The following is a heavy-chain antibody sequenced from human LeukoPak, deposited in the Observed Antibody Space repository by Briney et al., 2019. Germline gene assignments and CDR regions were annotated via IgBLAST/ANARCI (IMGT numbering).Heavy chain of an antibody. CDR2: IKQDGSEK. Sequence: GGSLRLSCAASGFTFSDYYMSWVRQAPGKGLEWVANIKQDGSEKYYVDSVKGRFTISRDNAENSVYLQMNSLRAEDTAVYYCASLMRYSYDSGGYFDYWGQGTLVTVSS. V-gene: IGHV3-7*05. D-gene: IGHD3-22*01. CDR1: GFTFSDYY. CDR3: ASLMRYSYDSGGYFDY. J-gene: IGHJ4*02.